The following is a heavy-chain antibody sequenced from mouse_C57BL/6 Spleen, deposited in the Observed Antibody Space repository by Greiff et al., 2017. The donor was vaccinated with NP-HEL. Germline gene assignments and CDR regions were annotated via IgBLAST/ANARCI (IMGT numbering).Heavy chain of an antibody. CDR2: IYPRSGNT. CDR1: GYTFTSSG. J-gene: IGHJ2*01. V-gene: IGHV1-81*01. Sequence: VQLQQSGAELARPGASVKLSCKASGYTFTSSGISWVKQRTGQGLEWIGEIYPRSGNTYYNEKFKGKATLTADKSSSTAYMELRSLTSEDSAVYFCARPHNYGSSYDYFDYWGQGTTLTVSS. CDR3: ARPHNYGSSYDYFDY. D-gene: IGHD1-1*01.